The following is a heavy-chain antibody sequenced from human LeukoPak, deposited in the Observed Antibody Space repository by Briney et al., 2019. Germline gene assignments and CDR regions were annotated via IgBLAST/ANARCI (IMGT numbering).Heavy chain of an antibody. J-gene: IGHJ4*02. CDR2: ISGGGGST. V-gene: IGHV3-23*01. CDR3: AKSPEWEPAPHDY. Sequence: GGSLRLSCAASGFTFSNYAMSWVRQAPGKGLEWVSSISGGGGSTYYADSVKGRFTISRDNSKNTLYLQMNSLRAEDTAVYYCAKSPEWEPAPHDYWGQGTLVTVSS. CDR1: GFTFSNYA. D-gene: IGHD1-26*01.